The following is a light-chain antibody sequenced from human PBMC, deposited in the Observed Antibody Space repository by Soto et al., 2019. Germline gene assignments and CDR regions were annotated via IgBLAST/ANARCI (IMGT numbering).Light chain of an antibody. Sequence: DIXMTQSPSTLSASVGDRVTITCRASQSISSWLAWYQQKPGKAPKLLIYDASSLESGVPSRFSGSGSGTEFTLTISSLQPDDFATYYCHQYNSYSGTFGQGTKVEIK. CDR2: DAS. CDR3: HQYNSYSGT. J-gene: IGKJ1*01. V-gene: IGKV1-5*01. CDR1: QSISSW.